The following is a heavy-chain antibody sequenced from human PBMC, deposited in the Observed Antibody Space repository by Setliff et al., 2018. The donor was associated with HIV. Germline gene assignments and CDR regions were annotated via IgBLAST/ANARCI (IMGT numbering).Heavy chain of an antibody. D-gene: IGHD1-1*01. CDR3: ARHPWERLWYFDY. CDR1: GFTFSIYA. Sequence: LSLSCAASGFTFSIYAMSWVRQAPGKGLEWVSAISGSDSSTYYADSVKGRFTISRDNSKNTLYLQMNSLRAEDTAIYYCARHPWERLWYFDYRGQGTLVTVSS. J-gene: IGHJ4*02. V-gene: IGHV3-23*01. CDR2: ISGSDSST.